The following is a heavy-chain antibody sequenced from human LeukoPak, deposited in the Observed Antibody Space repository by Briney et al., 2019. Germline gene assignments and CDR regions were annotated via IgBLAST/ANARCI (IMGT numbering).Heavy chain of an antibody. CDR2: INPKTGVT. V-gene: IGHV1-2*02. Sequence: ASVKLFCKASGHTGTDYYLHWVRQAPGHGLEWMGWINPKTGVTKYAQNFQGRVTMTRDTSISTAYMEVSRLRSDDTAVFYCARDLAMYSPDLDYWGQGTLVTVSS. J-gene: IGHJ4*02. CDR3: ARDLAMYSPDLDY. CDR1: GHTGTDYY. D-gene: IGHD1-26*01.